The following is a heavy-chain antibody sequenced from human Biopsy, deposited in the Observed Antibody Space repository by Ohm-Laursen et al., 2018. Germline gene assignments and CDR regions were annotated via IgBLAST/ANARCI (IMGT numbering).Heavy chain of an antibody. CDR1: GASVKTSGYF. CDR2: ISYNERT. V-gene: IGHV4-31*03. D-gene: IGHD6-19*01. Sequence: TLSLTCCVSGASVKTSGYFWAWIRQPPGKGLEWIGYISYNERTHYSPSLTSRLAISFDTSNNRISLQLRSVSVADTAVYYCVREPKAGSAEAWYFDLWGRGSPVTVPS. CDR3: VREPKAGSAEAWYFDL. J-gene: IGHJ2*01.